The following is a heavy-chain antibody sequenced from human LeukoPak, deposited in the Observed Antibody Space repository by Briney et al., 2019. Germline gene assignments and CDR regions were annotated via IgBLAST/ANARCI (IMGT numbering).Heavy chain of an antibody. Sequence: NPSETLSLTCTVSGGSISSYYWSWIRQPPGKGLEWIGYIYYSGSTNYNPSLKSRVTISVDTSKNQFSLKLSSVTAADTAVYYCARGMHYGVRAYWDYMDVWGKGTTVTVSS. CDR1: GGSISSYY. CDR2: IYYSGST. V-gene: IGHV4-59*01. CDR3: ARGMHYGVRAYWDYMDV. D-gene: IGHD3-10*01. J-gene: IGHJ6*03.